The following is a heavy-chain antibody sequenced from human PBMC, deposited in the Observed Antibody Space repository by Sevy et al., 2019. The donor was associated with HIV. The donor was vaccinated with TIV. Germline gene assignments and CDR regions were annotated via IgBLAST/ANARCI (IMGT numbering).Heavy chain of an antibody. D-gene: IGHD3-22*01. CDR2: IYYSGST. CDR1: GGSISSYY. CDR3: ARGGRSHYYYDSSGYYWLFDY. J-gene: IGHJ4*02. Sequence: SETLSLTCTVSGGSISSYYWSWIRQPPGKGLEWIGYIYYSGSTNYNPSLKSRVTISVDTSKNQFSLKLSSVTAADTAVYYCARGGRSHYYYDSSGYYWLFDYWGQGTLVTVSS. V-gene: IGHV4-59*13.